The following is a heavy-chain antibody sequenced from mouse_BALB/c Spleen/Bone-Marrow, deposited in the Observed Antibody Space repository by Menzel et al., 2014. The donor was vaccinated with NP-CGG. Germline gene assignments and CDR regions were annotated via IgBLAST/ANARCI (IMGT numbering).Heavy chain of an antibody. CDR1: GYTFTDYY. D-gene: IGHD3-1*01. V-gene: IGHV1-84*02. CDR3: ANLGRYAMDY. Sequence: VQLVESGPELVKPGASVKISCKASGYTFTDYYINWVKQKPGRGLEWIGWIYPGSGSTKYNEKFKGKATLTVDTSSSTAYMQLGSLTSEDTAVYFCANLGRYAMDYWGQGTSVAVSS. CDR2: IYPGSGST. J-gene: IGHJ4*01.